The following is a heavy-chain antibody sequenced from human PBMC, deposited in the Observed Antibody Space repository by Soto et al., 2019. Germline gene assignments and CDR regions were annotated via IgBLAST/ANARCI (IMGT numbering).Heavy chain of an antibody. CDR2: IYYSGST. V-gene: IGHV4-31*03. CDR3: AREVCSSTSCSARGDGMDV. D-gene: IGHD2-2*01. CDR1: GGSISSGGYY. Sequence: SETLSLTCTVSGGSISSGGYYWSWIRQHPGKGLEWIGYIYYSGSTYYNPSLKSRVTISVDTSKNQCSLKRSSVTAADTAVYYCAREVCSSTSCSARGDGMDVWGQGTTVTVSS. J-gene: IGHJ6*02.